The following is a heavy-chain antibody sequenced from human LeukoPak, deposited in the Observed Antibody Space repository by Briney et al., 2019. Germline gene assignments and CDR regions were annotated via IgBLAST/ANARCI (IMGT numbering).Heavy chain of an antibody. CDR3: ARGKGDGYSYGPYNWFAP. Sequence: GESLRISCRGSGYSLSSYCNRWGRQMPREGVEWMGRIESSGSYTNYSRSFQGHVTTSANTSISSAYLQWSSLKALKTAMYYCARGKGDGYSYGPYNWFAPWGQITLVTVSS. CDR1: GYSLSSYC. D-gene: IGHD5-18*01. CDR2: IESSGSYT. V-gene: IGHV5-10-1*01. J-gene: IGHJ5*02.